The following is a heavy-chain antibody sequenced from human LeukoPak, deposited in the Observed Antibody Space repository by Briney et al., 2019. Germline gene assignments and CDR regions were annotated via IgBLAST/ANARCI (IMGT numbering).Heavy chain of an antibody. V-gene: IGHV3-30-3*01. CDR1: GFTFSSSA. J-gene: IGHJ4*02. D-gene: IGHD5-12*01. Sequence: PGGSLRLSCAASGFTFSSSAMHWVRQAPGKGLEWLAVISYDGSNKYYTDSVKGRFTISRDNSKNTLHLQMNSLRAEDTAVYYCERWQGYWGQGTLVTVSS. CDR3: ERWQGY. CDR2: ISYDGSNK.